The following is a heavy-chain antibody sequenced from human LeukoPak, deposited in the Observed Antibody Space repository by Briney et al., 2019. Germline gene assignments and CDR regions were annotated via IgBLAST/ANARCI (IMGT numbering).Heavy chain of an antibody. CDR2: IWYDGSNK. J-gene: IGHJ4*02. CDR3: AKDLEGAAAPQDY. CDR1: GFTFSSYG. D-gene: IGHD6-13*01. Sequence: GGSLRLSCAASGFTFSSYGMHWVRQAPGKGLEWVAVIWYDGSNKHYADSVKGRFTISRDNSKNTLYLQMNSLRAEDTAVYYCAKDLEGAAAPQDYWGQGTLVTVSS. V-gene: IGHV3-33*06.